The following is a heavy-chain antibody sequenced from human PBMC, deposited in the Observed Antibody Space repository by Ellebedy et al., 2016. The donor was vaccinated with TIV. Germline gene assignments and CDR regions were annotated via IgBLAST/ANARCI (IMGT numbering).Heavy chain of an antibody. CDR1: GFTFSRYW. CDR3: ARDLSYSSAFDI. D-gene: IGHD1-26*01. CDR2: IKQDGSEK. Sequence: GESLKISCAASGFTFSRYWMSWVRQAPGKGLEWVANIKQDGSEKYYVDSVKGRFTISRDNAKNSLYLQMNSLRAEDTAVYYCARDLSYSSAFDIWGQGTMVTVSS. J-gene: IGHJ3*02. V-gene: IGHV3-7*01.